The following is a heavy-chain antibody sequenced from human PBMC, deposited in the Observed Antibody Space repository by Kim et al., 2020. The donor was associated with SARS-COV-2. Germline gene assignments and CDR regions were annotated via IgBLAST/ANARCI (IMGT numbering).Heavy chain of an antibody. CDR2: IVVGSGNT. V-gene: IGHV1-58*01. D-gene: IGHD1-26*01. CDR1: GFTFTSSA. J-gene: IGHJ4*02. CDR3: AASGSYDTQTYYFDY. Sequence: SVKVSCKASGFTFTSSAVQWVRQARGQRLEWIGWIVVGSGNTNYAQKFQERVTITRDMSTSTAYMELSSLRSEDTAVYYCAASGSYDTQTYYFDYWGQGTLVTVSS.